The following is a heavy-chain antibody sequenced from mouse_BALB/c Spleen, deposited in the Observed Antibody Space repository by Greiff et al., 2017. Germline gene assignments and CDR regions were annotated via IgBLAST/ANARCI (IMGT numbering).Heavy chain of an antibody. J-gene: IGHJ3*01. CDR3: ARGDDYAWFAY. CDR2: IYPGDGST. Sequence: QVQLQQSGAELVKPGASVKLSCKASGYTFTSYDINWVKQRPGQGLEWIGWIYPGDGSTKYNEKFKGKATLTADKSSSTAYMQLSSLTSENSAVYFCARGDDYAWFAYWGQGTLVTVSA. D-gene: IGHD2-4*01. V-gene: IGHV1S56*01. CDR1: GYTFTSYD.